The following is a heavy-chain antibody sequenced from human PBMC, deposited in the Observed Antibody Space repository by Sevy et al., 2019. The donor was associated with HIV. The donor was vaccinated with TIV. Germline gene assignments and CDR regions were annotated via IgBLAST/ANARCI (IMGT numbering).Heavy chain of an antibody. J-gene: IGHJ6*02. CDR2: INPKSGAT. CDR1: GYTFSDSGYY. V-gene: IGHV1-2*02. CDR3: ARESYDFWTGPVDYDYGMDV. Sequence: ASVKVSCKASGYTFSDSGYYVDWVRQAPGQGLEWMGWINPKSGATNYAQKFQGSVTMTRDTSVSTANMELSRLRSDDTAVYYCARESYDFWTGPVDYDYGMDVWGQGTTVTVSS. D-gene: IGHD3-3*01.